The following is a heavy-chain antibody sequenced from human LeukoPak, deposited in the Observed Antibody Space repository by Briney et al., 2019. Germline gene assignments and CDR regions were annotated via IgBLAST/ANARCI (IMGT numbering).Heavy chain of an antibody. D-gene: IGHD3-22*01. Sequence: GASVTVSCKASGDTFTPYYMHWVRQAPGQGLEWMGWITPNSGGTNYAQKFQGRVTMTRDTSISTAYMELSRLRSHDTAVYYCARGAHYHDSSEGYDYWGQGTLVTVSS. V-gene: IGHV1-2*02. CDR3: ARGAHYHDSSEGYDY. CDR2: ITPNSGGT. CDR1: GDTFTPYY. J-gene: IGHJ4*02.